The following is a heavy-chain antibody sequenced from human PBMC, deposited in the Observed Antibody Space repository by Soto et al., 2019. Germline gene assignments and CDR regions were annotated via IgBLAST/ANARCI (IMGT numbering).Heavy chain of an antibody. CDR2: ISGSGGST. Sequence: GGSLRLSCAASGFTFSSYAMSWVRQAPGKGLEWVSAISGSGGSTYYADSVKGRFTISRDNSKNTLFLQMNSLRAEDTAVYYCVIAAAGSYYYYGMDVWGQGTTVTGSS. J-gene: IGHJ6*02. D-gene: IGHD6-13*01. V-gene: IGHV3-23*01. CDR1: GFTFSSYA. CDR3: VIAAAGSYYYYGMDV.